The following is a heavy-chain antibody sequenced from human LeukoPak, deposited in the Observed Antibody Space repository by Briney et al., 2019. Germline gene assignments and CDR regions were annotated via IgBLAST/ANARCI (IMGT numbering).Heavy chain of an antibody. J-gene: IGHJ5*02. CDR1: GGSISSSSDY. CDR2: IYYSGTT. Sequence: SETPSLTCTVSGGSISSSSDYWGWIRQPPGKGLEWIGSIYYSGTTYYHPSLKSRLTISVDTSKNQFSLKLSSVTAADTAVYYCARGRPYNVGLPPWFDPWGQGTLVTVSS. V-gene: IGHV4-39*07. D-gene: IGHD1-14*01. CDR3: ARGRPYNVGLPPWFDP.